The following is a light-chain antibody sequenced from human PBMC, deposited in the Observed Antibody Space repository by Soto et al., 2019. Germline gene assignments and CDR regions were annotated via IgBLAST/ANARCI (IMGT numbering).Light chain of an antibody. J-gene: IGKJ4*01. Sequence: IELTQSPATLSLSPWERATLSCRVSQSVSSNLAWYQQKPGQPPRLLIYTASTRATGIPARFSGSGSGADFTLTISSLEPEDFALYYCQQHINWPLTFGGGTKVDIK. CDR3: QQHINWPLT. V-gene: IGKV3-11*01. CDR1: QSVSSN. CDR2: TAS.